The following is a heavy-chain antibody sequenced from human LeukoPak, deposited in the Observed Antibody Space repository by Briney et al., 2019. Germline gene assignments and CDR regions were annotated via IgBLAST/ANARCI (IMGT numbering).Heavy chain of an antibody. Sequence: SETLSLTCTVSGGSISSYYWSWIRQPPGKGLEWIGYIYYSGSTNYNPSLKSRVTISVDTSKNQFSLKLSSVTAADTAVYYCAREKIVRYFASGSGYYYGMDVWGQGTTVTVSS. CDR1: GGSISSYY. CDR2: IYYSGST. D-gene: IGHD3-9*01. V-gene: IGHV4-59*01. J-gene: IGHJ6*02. CDR3: AREKIVRYFASGSGYYYGMDV.